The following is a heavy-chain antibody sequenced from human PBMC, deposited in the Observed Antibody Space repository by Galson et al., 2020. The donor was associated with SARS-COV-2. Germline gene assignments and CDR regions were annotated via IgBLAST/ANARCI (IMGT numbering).Heavy chain of an antibody. CDR3: ARVKSETMTTSSDYYYGMDV. J-gene: IGHJ6*02. CDR1: TVSFSGYG. V-gene: IGHV3-21*01. CDR2: ISTTSSYI. Sequence: NSGGSLRLSCEASTVSFSGYGLNWVRQAPGKGLEWVSFISTTSSYIYYADSVKGRFTVSRDNAKNSLYLHMNSLRVEDTAVYYCARVKSETMTTSSDYYYGMDVWGQGTTVTVSS. D-gene: IGHD3-22*01.